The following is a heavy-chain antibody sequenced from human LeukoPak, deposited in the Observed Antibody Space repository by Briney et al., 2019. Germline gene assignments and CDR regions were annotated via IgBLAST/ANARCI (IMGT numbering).Heavy chain of an antibody. Sequence: GGSLRLSCAPSGFPFSSYWMTWVRQAPGKELEWVANINQDGNEKYYVDSLKGRFTISRDNAKNSLYLQMNSLRAEDTAVYYCARGGRPVDYWGQGTLVTVSS. CDR2: INQDGNEK. CDR3: ARGGRPVDY. J-gene: IGHJ4*02. CDR1: GFPFSSYW. V-gene: IGHV3-7*01.